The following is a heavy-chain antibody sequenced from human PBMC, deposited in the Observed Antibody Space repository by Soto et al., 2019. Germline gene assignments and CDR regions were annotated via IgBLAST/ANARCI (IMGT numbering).Heavy chain of an antibody. CDR1: GGTFSSYT. CDR2: IIPILGIA. V-gene: IGHV1-69*02. Sequence: QVQLVQSGAEVKKPGSSVKVSCKASGGTFSSYTISWVRQAPGQGLEWMGRIIPILGIANYAQKFQGRVTITADKSTSTAYMELSSLRSDDTAVYYCARASRSNYFYFQHWGQGTLVTVSS. J-gene: IGHJ1*01. D-gene: IGHD4-4*01. CDR3: ARASRSNYFYFQH.